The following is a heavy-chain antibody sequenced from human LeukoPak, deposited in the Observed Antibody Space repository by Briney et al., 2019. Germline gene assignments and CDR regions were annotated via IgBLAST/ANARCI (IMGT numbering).Heavy chain of an antibody. CDR3: ARASYYDSWSGWNWFDP. D-gene: IGHD3-3*01. J-gene: IGHJ5*02. CDR2: IYYSGST. CDR1: GGSISSYY. V-gene: IGHV4-59*01. Sequence: SETLSLTCTVSGGSISSYYWSWIRQPPGKGLEWIGYIYYSGSTNYNPSLKSRVTISVDTSKNQFSLKLSSVTAADTAVYHCARASYYDSWSGWNWFDPWGQGTLVTVSS.